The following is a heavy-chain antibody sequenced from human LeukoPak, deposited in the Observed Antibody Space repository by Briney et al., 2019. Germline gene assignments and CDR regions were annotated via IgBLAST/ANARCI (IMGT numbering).Heavy chain of an antibody. Sequence: GGSLRLSCAASGFPFSTYSVTWVRQAPGKGLEWISYIRGSGGGIYYADSVQGRFTISRDNAKNSLYLQMSSLRAEDTAVYYCARVHEGNYYHYYMDVRGKGTTVTVSS. J-gene: IGHJ6*03. CDR2: IRGSGGGI. CDR1: GFPFSTYS. CDR3: ARVHEGNYYHYYMDV. V-gene: IGHV3-48*01.